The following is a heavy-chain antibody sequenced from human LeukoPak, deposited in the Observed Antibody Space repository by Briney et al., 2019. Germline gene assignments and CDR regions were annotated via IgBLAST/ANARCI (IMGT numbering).Heavy chain of an antibody. Sequence: GGSLRLSFAASGFTFSNSAMSWVRQAPGKGLEWVSTLSGSGITTYYADSVKGRFTISRDNSKNTLYLQMNSLRAEDTAVYYCAKGIYSSGWSYFDYWGHGTLVTVSS. D-gene: IGHD6-19*01. CDR1: GFTFSNSA. CDR2: LSGSGITT. CDR3: AKGIYSSGWSYFDY. J-gene: IGHJ4*01. V-gene: IGHV3-23*01.